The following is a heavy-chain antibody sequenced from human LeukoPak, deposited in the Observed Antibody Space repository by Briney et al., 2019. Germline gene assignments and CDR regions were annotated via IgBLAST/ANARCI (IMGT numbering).Heavy chain of an antibody. CDR1: GYTFTSYY. J-gene: IGHJ3*02. CDR2: INPSGGST. V-gene: IGHV1-46*01. CDR3: ARDIVVVTARSAAFDI. D-gene: IGHD2-21*02. Sequence: GASVKVSCKASGYTFTSYYMHWVRQAPGQGLEWMGIINPSGGSTSYAQKFQGRVTMTRDTSTSTAYVELSSLRSEDTAVYYCARDIVVVTARSAAFDIWGQGTMVTVSS.